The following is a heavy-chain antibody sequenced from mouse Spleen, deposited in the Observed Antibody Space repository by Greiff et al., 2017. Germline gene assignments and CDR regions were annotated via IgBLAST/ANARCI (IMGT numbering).Heavy chain of an antibody. D-gene: IGHD2-4*01. CDR2: IDPEDGDT. V-gene: IGHV14-1*01. Sequence: EVQLQQSGAELVRPGASVKLSCTASGFSIKDYYMHWVKQRPEQGLEWIGRIDPEDGDTEYAPKFQGKATMTADTSSNTAYLQLSSLTSEDTAVYYCTTRDYGSWFAYWGQGTLVTVSA. CDR3: TTRDYGSWFAY. J-gene: IGHJ3*01. CDR1: GFSIKDYY.